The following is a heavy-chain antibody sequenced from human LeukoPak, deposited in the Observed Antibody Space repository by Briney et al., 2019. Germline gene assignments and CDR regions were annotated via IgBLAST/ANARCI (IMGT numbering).Heavy chain of an antibody. J-gene: IGHJ4*02. CDR2: TNEDGSYA. Sequence: GGSLRLSCAASGFTLSSYWVHWVRQPPGKGLMWLSRTNEDGSYAEFEDSVKGRFTISRDNAKNTVYLQMNSLRTEDTAVYFCGRINYNGDYWGRGTLVTVSS. D-gene: IGHD3-10*01. CDR1: GFTLSSYW. V-gene: IGHV3-74*03. CDR3: GRINYNGDY.